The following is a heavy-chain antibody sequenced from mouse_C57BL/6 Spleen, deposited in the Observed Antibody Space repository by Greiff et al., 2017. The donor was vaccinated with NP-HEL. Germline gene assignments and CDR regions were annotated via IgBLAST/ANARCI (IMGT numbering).Heavy chain of an antibody. CDR2: IDPNSGGT. CDR1: GYTFTSYW. V-gene: IGHV1-72*01. Sequence: VQLQQPGAELVKPGASVKLSCKASGYTFTSYWMHWVKQRPGRGLEWIGRIDPNSGGTKYNEKFKSKATLTVDKPSSTAYMQLSSLTSEDSAVEYCARFLLPAYYYEACFAYWGQGTLVTVSA. J-gene: IGHJ3*01. D-gene: IGHD2-4*01. CDR3: ARFLLPAYYYEACFAY.